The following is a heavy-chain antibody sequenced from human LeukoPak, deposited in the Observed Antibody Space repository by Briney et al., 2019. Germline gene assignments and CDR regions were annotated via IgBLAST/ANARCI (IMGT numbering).Heavy chain of an antibody. V-gene: IGHV3-7*03. CDR3: AKVPYDSSDYYWFDY. CDR2: INQDGSEE. Sequence: GGSLRLSCAASGFTFTSYSMSWLRQAPGKGLEWVANINQDGSEEYYVDSVKGRFSISRDNTKNSLYLQMNSLSAEDTAVYYCAKVPYDSSDYYWFDYWGQGTLVTVSS. J-gene: IGHJ4*02. D-gene: IGHD3-22*01. CDR1: GFTFTSYS.